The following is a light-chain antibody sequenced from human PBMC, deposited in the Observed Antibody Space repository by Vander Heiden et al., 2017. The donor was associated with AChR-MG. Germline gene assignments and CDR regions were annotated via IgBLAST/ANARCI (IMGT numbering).Light chain of an antibody. J-gene: IGLJ2*01. Sequence: SYELTQPPSVSVSPGQTASITCSGDKLGDKYACWYQQKPGQSPVLGIYQDSKRPSGIPERFSGSNSGNTATLTISGTQAMDEADYYCQAWDSSIQVVFGGGTKLTVL. V-gene: IGLV3-1*01. CDR1: KLGDKY. CDR3: QAWDSSIQVV. CDR2: QDS.